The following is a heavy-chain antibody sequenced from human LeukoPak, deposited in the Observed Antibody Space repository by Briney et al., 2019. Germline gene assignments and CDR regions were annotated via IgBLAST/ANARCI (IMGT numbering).Heavy chain of an antibody. CDR2: ISGSGGST. J-gene: IGHJ4*02. CDR1: GFTFSSYA. CDR3: ASLPTAHSYGPY. D-gene: IGHD5-18*01. Sequence: GGSLRLSCAASGFTFSSYAMSWVRQAPGKGLEWISAISGSGGSTYYADSVKGRFTISRDNSKNTLYLQMNSLRAEDTAVYYCASLPTAHSYGPYWGQGTLVTVSS. V-gene: IGHV3-23*01.